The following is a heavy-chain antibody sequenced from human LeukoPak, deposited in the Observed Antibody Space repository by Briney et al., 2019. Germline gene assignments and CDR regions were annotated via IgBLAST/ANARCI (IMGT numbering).Heavy chain of an antibody. CDR1: GFTFSRYG. J-gene: IGHJ4*02. CDR3: ARDWFHAIDY. D-gene: IGHD2/OR15-2a*01. CDR2: ISSSSSTI. V-gene: IGHV3-48*02. Sequence: PRGALRLSCAGPGFTFSRYGMTWGRPAPGKGLGWVSYISSSSSTIYYADSVKGRFTISRDNAKNTLYLQMNSLRDEDTAVYYCARDWFHAIDYWGQGTLVTVSS.